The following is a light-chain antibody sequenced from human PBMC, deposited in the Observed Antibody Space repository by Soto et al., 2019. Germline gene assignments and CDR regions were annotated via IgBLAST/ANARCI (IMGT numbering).Light chain of an antibody. CDR3: QQLNSYPLT. CDR2: KAS. J-gene: IGKJ4*01. Sequence: DIQMTQSPSTLSGSVGDRVTITCRASQTISSWLAWYQQKPGKAPKLLIYKASTLKSGVPSRLRGSGSGTEFTLTISSLQTEDFATYYCQQLNSYPLTFGGGTKVDIK. V-gene: IGKV1-5*03. CDR1: QTISSW.